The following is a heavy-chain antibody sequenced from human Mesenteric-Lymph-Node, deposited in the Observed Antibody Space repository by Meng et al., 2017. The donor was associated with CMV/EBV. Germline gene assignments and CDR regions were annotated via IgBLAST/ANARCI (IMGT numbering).Heavy chain of an antibody. Sequence: GESLQISCAASGFTFSSYSMTWVRQAPGKGLEWVSSISSSSSYLDYADSVKGRFTISRDNAKNSLYLQMNSLRAEDTAVDYCARNGFLEWLSDYWGQGTLVTVSS. D-gene: IGHD3-3*01. J-gene: IGHJ4*02. CDR1: GFTFSSYS. CDR2: ISSSSSYL. V-gene: IGHV3-21*01. CDR3: ARNGFLEWLSDY.